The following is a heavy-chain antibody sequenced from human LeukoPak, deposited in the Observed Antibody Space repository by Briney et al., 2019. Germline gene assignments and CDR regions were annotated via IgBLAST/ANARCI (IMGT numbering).Heavy chain of an antibody. CDR1: GYAFTGYY. D-gene: IGHD3-22*01. Sequence: GASVKVSCKASGYAFTGYYMHWVRQATGQGLEWMGRINPNSGGTNYAQKFQGRVTMTRDTSISTVYMELSRLRSDDTAVYYCARPKYYYDSSGQHYYFDYWGQGTLVTVSS. J-gene: IGHJ4*02. CDR3: ARPKYYYDSSGQHYYFDY. V-gene: IGHV1-2*06. CDR2: INPNSGGT.